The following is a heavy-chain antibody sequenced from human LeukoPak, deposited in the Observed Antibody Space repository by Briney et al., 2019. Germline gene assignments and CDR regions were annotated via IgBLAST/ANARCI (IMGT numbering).Heavy chain of an antibody. CDR2: INPNSGGT. CDR1: GYTFTGYY. CDR3: ARDYDSSGYLVN. J-gene: IGHJ4*02. D-gene: IGHD3-22*01. V-gene: IGHV1-2*02. Sequence: ASVKVSCKASGYTFTGYYMHWVRQAPGQGLEWMGWINPNSGGTNYAQKFQGRVTVTRDTSISTAYMELSRLRSDDTAVYYCARDYDSSGYLVNWGQGTLVTVSS.